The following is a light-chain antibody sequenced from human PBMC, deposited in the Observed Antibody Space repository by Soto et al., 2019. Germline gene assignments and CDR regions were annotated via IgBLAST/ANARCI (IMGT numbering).Light chain of an antibody. CDR1: SSDVGGYNY. CDR2: EVS. J-gene: IGLJ1*01. Sequence: QSVLTQPASVSGSPGQSITISCTGTSSDVGGYNYVSWHQQHPGKAPKLMIYEVSNRPSGISNRFSGSKSGNTASLTISGLQGGDEADYYCASYASSSSYVFGIGTKVTVL. CDR3: ASYASSSSYV. V-gene: IGLV2-14*01.